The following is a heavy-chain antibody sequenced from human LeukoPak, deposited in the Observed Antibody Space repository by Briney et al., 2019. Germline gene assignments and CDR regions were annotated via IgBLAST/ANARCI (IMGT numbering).Heavy chain of an antibody. CDR3: ARVGYYYYYMDV. CDR1: CGSISSGGYY. J-gene: IGHJ6*03. V-gene: IGHV4-61*02. CDR2: IYTSGST. Sequence: PSQTLSLTCTVSCGSISSGGYYWSWIRQPAGKGLEWIGRIYTSGSTNYNPSLKSRDTIPVDTSKNQFSLKLSSVTAADTAVYYCARVGYYYYYMDVWGKGTTVTVSS.